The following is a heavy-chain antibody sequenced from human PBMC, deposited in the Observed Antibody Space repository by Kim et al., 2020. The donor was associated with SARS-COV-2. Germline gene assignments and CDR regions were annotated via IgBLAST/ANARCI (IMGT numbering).Heavy chain of an antibody. CDR3: ARGRYYYDSSGYRGVPIMSPYYYYAMDV. Sequence: SVKVSCKASGGTFSSHAISWVRQAPGQGLEWMGGIIPGFGAPKYAQKFQGRVTITADKSTSTAYMELSSLRSEDTAVYYCARGRYYYDSSGYRGVPIMSPYYYYAMDVWGQGTTVTVSS. V-gene: IGHV1-69*06. CDR2: IIPGFGAP. J-gene: IGHJ6*02. D-gene: IGHD3-22*01. CDR1: GGTFSSHA.